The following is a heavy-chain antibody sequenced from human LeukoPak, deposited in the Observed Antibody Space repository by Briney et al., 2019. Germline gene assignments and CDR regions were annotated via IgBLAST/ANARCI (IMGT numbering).Heavy chain of an antibody. J-gene: IGHJ5*02. CDR3: ARDESGYSGYVRFDP. V-gene: IGHV3-48*03. Sequence: QPGGSLRLSCAASGFTFSRYEMNWVRQAPGKELEWVSYICSSGGTIYYADSVKGRFTISRDNATNSLYLQITSLRAEDTAVYYCARDESGYSGYVRFDPWGQGTLVTVSS. CDR2: ICSSGGTI. D-gene: IGHD5-12*01. CDR1: GFTFSRYE.